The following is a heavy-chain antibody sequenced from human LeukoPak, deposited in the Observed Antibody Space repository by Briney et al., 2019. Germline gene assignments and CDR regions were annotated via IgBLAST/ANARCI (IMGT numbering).Heavy chain of an antibody. D-gene: IGHD2-8*02. J-gene: IGHJ4*02. CDR2: VRFDGNNK. Sequence: SGGSLRLSCAASGFTFSSYGMHWVRQAPGKGLEWVPFVRFDGNNKYYADSVKGRFTISRDNSKNTLYLQMNSLRVEDTAMYYCAKKVPPGGSLDYWGQGTLVTVSS. CDR1: GFTFSSYG. CDR3: AKKVPPGGSLDY. V-gene: IGHV3-30*02.